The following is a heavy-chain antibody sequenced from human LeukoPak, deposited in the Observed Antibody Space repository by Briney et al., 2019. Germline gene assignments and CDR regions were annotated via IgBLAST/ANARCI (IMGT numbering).Heavy chain of an antibody. V-gene: IGHV4-34*01. D-gene: IGHD3-9*01. Sequence: SETLSLTCAVYGGSFSGYYWSWIRQPPGKGLEWIGEINHSGTTNYNPSLKSRVTMSVDTSTNQFSLKLSSVTAADTAVYYCARERVDYDILTGLFDYWGQGTLVTVSS. CDR1: GGSFSGYY. CDR3: ARERVDYDILTGLFDY. CDR2: INHSGTT. J-gene: IGHJ4*02.